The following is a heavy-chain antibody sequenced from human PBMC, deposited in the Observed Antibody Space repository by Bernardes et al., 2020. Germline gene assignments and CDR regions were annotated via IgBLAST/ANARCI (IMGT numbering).Heavy chain of an antibody. Sequence: GGSLRLSRAASGFIFSNYGMHWVRQAPGKGLEWVAVIWYDGSNKYYGDSVKGRFTISRDNSKNTVYLQMNSLRAEDTAVYYCARDDGIVVVPATRRALYFGMDVWGQGTTVTVSS. CDR2: IWYDGSNK. CDR3: ARDDGIVVVPATRRALYFGMDV. CDR1: GFIFSNYG. D-gene: IGHD2-2*01. V-gene: IGHV3-33*01. J-gene: IGHJ6*02.